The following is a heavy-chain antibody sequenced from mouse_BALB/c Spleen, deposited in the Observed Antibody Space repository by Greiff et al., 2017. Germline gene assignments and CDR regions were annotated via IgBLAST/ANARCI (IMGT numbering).Heavy chain of an antibody. CDR2: ISYSGST. D-gene: IGHD2-1*01. CDR1: GYSITSDYA. Sequence: VQLKESGPGLVKPSQSLSLTCTVTGYSITSDYAWNWIRQFPGNKLEWMGYISYSGSTSYNPSLKSRISITRDTSKNQFFLQLNSVTTEDTATYYCARWDGNFFFAYWGQGTLVTVSA. J-gene: IGHJ3*01. CDR3: ARWDGNFFFAY. V-gene: IGHV3-2*02.